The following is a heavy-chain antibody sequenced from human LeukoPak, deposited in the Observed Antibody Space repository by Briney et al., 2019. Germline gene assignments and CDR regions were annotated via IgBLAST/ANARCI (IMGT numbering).Heavy chain of an antibody. CDR1: RFTFSNYA. CDR2: ISASSGST. V-gene: IGHV3-23*01. D-gene: IGHD2-2*01. Sequence: GGSLRLSCAASRFTFSNYAMSWVRQAPGKGLEWVSAISASSGSTYYADSVRDRFTISGDNSKNMLYLQMNGLRAEDTAIYYCAKDIIVVPAGSDAFDIWGQGTLVTVSS. CDR3: AKDIIVVPAGSDAFDI. J-gene: IGHJ3*02.